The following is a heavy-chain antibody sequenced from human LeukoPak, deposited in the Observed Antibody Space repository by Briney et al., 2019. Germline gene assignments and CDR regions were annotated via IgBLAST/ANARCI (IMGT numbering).Heavy chain of an antibody. J-gene: IGHJ4*02. CDR1: GGSISSNN. CDR2: ISGSGGST. V-gene: IGHV3-23*01. CDR3: AKWGGATSFDY. D-gene: IGHD1-26*01. Sequence: ETLSLTCAVSGGSISSNNWWSWVRQPPGKGLEWVSAISGSGGSTYYADSVKGRFTISRDNSKNTLYLQMNSLRAEDTAVYYCAKWGGATSFDYWGQGTLVTVSS.